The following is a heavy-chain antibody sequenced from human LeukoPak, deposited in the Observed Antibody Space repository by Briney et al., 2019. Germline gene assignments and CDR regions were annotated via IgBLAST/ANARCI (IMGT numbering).Heavy chain of an antibody. J-gene: IGHJ5*02. CDR2: INPSGGST. Sequence: ASVKVSCKASGYTFTSYYMHWVRQAPGQGLEWMGIINPSGGSTSYAQKFQGRVTMTRDTSTSTVYMELGSLRSEDTAVYYCARDVGGSYGNGWFDPWGQGTLVTVSS. CDR3: ARDVGGSYGNGWFDP. V-gene: IGHV1-46*01. CDR1: GYTFTSYY. D-gene: IGHD1-26*01.